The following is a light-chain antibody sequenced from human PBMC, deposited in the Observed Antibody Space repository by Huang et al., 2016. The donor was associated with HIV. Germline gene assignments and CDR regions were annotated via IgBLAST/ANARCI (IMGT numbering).Light chain of an antibody. V-gene: IGKV3-20*01. CDR2: GAS. Sequence: EIVLTQSPGTLSLSPGDRAALSCRASQSVSSSYLAWYQQKPGQAPRLLIYGASSRATGIPDRFSGSGSGTDFTLIISRLEPEDFVVYYCQQYGSSPVTFGQGTKLEIK. CDR1: QSVSSSY. J-gene: IGKJ2*01. CDR3: QQYGSSPVT.